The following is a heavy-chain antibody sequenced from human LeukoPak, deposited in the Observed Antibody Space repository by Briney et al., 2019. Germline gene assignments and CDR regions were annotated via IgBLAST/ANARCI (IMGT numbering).Heavy chain of an antibody. V-gene: IGHV3-23*01. CDR1: GFTFTIYA. CDR2: ISGSGGST. Sequence: GGSLRLSCAASGFTFTIYAMTWVRRAPGKGLGWVSSISGSGGSTYYADSVKGRFTISRDNSKNTLYLQMNSLRAEDTAVYYCASPGTDFWGQGTLVTVSS. CDR3: ASPGTDF. J-gene: IGHJ4*02. D-gene: IGHD6-13*01.